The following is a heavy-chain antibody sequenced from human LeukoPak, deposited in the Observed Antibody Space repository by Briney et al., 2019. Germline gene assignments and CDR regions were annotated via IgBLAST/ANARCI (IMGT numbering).Heavy chain of an antibody. CDR2: IIPIFGTA. D-gene: IGHD3-22*01. CDR3: ARGDYYDSSGYYSSYYFDY. CDR1: GGTFSSYA. Sequence: SVKVSCKASGGTFSSYAISWVRQAPGQGLEWMGGIIPIFGTANYAQKFQGRVTITTDESTSTAYMELSSLRSEDTAVYYCARGDYYDSSGYYSSYYFDYWGQGTLVTVSS. V-gene: IGHV1-69*05. J-gene: IGHJ4*02.